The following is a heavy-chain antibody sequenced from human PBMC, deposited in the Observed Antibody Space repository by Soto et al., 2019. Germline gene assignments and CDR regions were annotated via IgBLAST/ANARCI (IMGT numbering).Heavy chain of an antibody. D-gene: IGHD2-8*02. CDR3: ATSVGIAPTGEDGMDV. V-gene: IGHV1-69*01. CDR1: GGTFSIYG. CDR2: IIPILTTP. Sequence: QVQLVQSGAEVKKTGSSVKVSCKASGGTFSIYGFSWVRQAPGQGPEWIGGIIPILTTPNYAQKFQGRVTIVADESTTTVYMELSSLKFEDTAVNYCATSVGIAPTGEDGMDVWGQVTSVTVSS. J-gene: IGHJ6*02.